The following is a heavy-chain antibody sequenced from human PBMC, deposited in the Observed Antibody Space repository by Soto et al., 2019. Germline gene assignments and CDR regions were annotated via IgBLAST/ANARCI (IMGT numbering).Heavy chain of an antibody. CDR1: GGSISSSSYY. CDR3: ARGSVTTPSSFDY. J-gene: IGHJ4*02. CDR2: IYYSGST. V-gene: IGHV4-39*01. Sequence: SETLSLTCTVPGGSISSSSYYWGWIRQPPGKGLEWIGSIYYSGSTYYNPSLKSRVTISVDTSKNQFSLKLSSVTAADTAVYYCARGSVTTPSSFDYWAREPWSPSPQ. D-gene: IGHD4-4*01.